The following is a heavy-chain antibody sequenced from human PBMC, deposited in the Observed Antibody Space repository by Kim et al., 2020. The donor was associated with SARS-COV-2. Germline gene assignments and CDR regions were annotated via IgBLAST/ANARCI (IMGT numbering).Heavy chain of an antibody. V-gene: IGHV4-38-2*02. CDR3: ARERIAAAGPFDY. CDR2: IYHSGST. Sequence: SETLSLTCTVSGXSISSGYYWGWIRQPPGKGLEWIGSIYHSGSTYYNPSLKSRVTISVDTSKNQFSLKLSSVTAADTAVYYCARERIAAAGPFDYWGQGT. J-gene: IGHJ4*02. CDR1: GXSISSGYY. D-gene: IGHD6-13*01.